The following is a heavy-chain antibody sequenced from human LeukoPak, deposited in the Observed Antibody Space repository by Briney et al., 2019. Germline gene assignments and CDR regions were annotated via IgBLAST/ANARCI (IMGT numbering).Heavy chain of an antibody. CDR1: GFTFSNYG. J-gene: IGHJ4*02. V-gene: IGHV3-48*01. D-gene: IGHD6-6*01. Sequence: GGSLRLSCAASGFTFSNYGMNWVRQAPGKGLEWVSYISSGSGTIHYADSVKGRFTISGDSARSSLYLQVNSLRAEDTAVYYCARGGSARPDYWGQGTLVTVSS. CDR2: ISSGSGTI. CDR3: ARGGSARPDY.